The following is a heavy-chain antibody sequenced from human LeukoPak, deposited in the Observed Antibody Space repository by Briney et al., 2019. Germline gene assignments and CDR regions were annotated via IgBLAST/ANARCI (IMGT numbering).Heavy chain of an antibody. Sequence: SETLSLTCTVSGGSISSSSYYWGWIRQPPGKGLEWIGSFYSSGSTYYNPSLKSRVTISVDRSKNQFSLKLSSVTAADTAVYYCAGNTYYYGRSRYYYVPLFDYWGQGTLVAVS. CDR3: AGNTYYYGRSRYYYVPLFDY. D-gene: IGHD3-22*01. J-gene: IGHJ4*02. CDR2: FYSSGST. V-gene: IGHV4-39*07. CDR1: GGSISSSSYY.